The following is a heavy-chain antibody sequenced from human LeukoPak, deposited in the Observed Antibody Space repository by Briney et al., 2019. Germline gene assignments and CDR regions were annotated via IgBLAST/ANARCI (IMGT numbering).Heavy chain of an antibody. CDR2: ISGSSSTI. CDR3: AREAGYSYALGY. CDR1: GFTFSSYS. V-gene: IGHV3-48*01. J-gene: IGHJ4*02. D-gene: IGHD5-18*01. Sequence: GGALRLSCAASGFTFSSYSMNWVRQAPGKGLEWVPYISGSSSTIYYADSVKGRFTISRDSAKNSLYLQMNSLRAEDTAVYYCAREAGYSYALGYWGQGTLVTVSS.